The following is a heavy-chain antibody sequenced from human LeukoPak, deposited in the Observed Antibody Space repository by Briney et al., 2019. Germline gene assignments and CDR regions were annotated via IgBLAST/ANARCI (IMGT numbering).Heavy chain of an antibody. D-gene: IGHD3-16*02. Sequence: ASVRVSCTASGYTFTAYYLHWVRQAPGQGLEWMGWINPNSGGTNYAQKFKGWVTLTRDTSINTTYMELSRLASDVTAVYFCARGTPGSYLGYWGQGTLVTVSS. V-gene: IGHV1-2*04. CDR2: INPNSGGT. J-gene: IGHJ4*02. CDR3: ARGTPGSYLGY. CDR1: GYTFTAYY.